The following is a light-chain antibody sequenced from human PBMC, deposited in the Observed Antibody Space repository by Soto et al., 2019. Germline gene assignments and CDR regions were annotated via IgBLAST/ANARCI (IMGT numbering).Light chain of an antibody. Sequence: SVLTQPPSVSAAPGQTVTISCSGSSSNIGNNYVSWYQQLAGTAPKLLIYDNNKRPSGIPDRFSGSKSGTSATLGITGLQTGDEADYYCGTWDSSLSAGVFGGGTQLTVL. J-gene: IGLJ2*01. V-gene: IGLV1-51*01. CDR3: GTWDSSLSAGV. CDR2: DNN. CDR1: SSNIGNNY.